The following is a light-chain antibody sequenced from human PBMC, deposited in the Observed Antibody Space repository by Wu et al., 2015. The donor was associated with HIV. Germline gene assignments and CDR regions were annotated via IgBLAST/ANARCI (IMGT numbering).Light chain of an antibody. CDR1: QSISSY. V-gene: IGKV3-11*01. Sequence: EIVLTQSPATLSLSPGERATLSCRASQSISSYLAWYQQKPGQAPRLLIYDASNRATGIPARFSGSGSGTDFTLIISSLEPEDFAVYYCQQYGSSPPWTFGQGTKVEIK. J-gene: IGKJ1*01. CDR2: DAS. CDR3: QQYGSSPPWT.